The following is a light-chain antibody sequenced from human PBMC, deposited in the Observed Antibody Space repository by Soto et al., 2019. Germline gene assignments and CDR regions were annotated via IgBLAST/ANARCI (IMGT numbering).Light chain of an antibody. V-gene: IGLV1-51*02. CDR2: ESN. J-gene: IGLJ2*01. Sequence: QSVLTQPPSVSAAPGQKVTISCSGSSSNIGNNYVSWYQHLPGTAPKLLIYESNKRPSGIPDRFSGSKSGTSATLGITGLQTGDEADYYCGTWDDSLSAGVFGGGTKVTVL. CDR3: GTWDDSLSAGV. CDR1: SSNIGNNY.